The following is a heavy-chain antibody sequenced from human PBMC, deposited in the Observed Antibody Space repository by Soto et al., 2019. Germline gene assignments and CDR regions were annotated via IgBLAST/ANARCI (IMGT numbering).Heavy chain of an antibody. CDR1: GGTFNNFA. V-gene: IGHV1-69*06. CDR3: ARGTYCRGIGCYVSYYSYYDMDV. J-gene: IGHJ6*02. D-gene: IGHD2-15*01. Sequence: QVQLVQSGAEVKKPGSSVKVSCKASGGTFNNFAINWVRLAPGQGLEWMGGIIPIFDSPNYAQKSKDRVTITADKSTTTAYMELSSLTSDDTAIYYCARGTYCRGIGCYVSYYSYYDMDVWGQGTTVSVSS. CDR2: IIPIFDSP.